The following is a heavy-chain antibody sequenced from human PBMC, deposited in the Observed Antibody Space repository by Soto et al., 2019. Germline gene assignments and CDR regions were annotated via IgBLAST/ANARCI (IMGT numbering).Heavy chain of an antibody. CDR2: ISGSGGST. CDR3: AKEGYYGSGSYKNALYYFDY. J-gene: IGHJ4*02. Sequence: GGSLRLSCAASGFTFSSYAMSWVRQAPGKGLEWVSAISGSGGSTYYADSVKGRFTISRDNSKNTLYLQMNSLRAEDTAVYYCAKEGYYGSGSYKNALYYFDYWGQGTLVTVSS. V-gene: IGHV3-23*01. D-gene: IGHD3-10*01. CDR1: GFTFSSYA.